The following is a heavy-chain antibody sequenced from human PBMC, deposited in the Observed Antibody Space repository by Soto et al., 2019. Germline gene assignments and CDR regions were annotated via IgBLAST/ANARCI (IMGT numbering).Heavy chain of an antibody. D-gene: IGHD6-19*01. J-gene: IGHJ6*02. V-gene: IGHV3-15*01. CDR3: TTDSQWLVPPPGV. CDR1: GFTFSNAW. Sequence: GGSLRLSRAASGFTFSNAWMSWVRQAPGKGLEWVGRIKSKTDGGTTDYAAPVKGRFTISRDDSKNTLYLQMNSLKTEDTAVYYCTTDSQWLVPPPGVWGQGTTVTVSS. CDR2: IKSKTDGGTT.